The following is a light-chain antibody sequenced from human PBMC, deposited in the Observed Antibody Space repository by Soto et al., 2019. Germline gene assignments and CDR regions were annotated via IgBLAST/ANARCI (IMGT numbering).Light chain of an antibody. CDR2: EVI. CDR1: NGDIGRYNY. Sequence: QSALTQPASVSGSPGQSITISCAGTNGDIGRYNYVSWHQQHPGKAPKLLIFEVIHRPSGVSNRFSGSKSGSKASLTISGLQAEDEADYYCSSYTNMDTVIFGGGTKVTVL. CDR3: SSYTNMDTVI. V-gene: IGLV2-14*01. J-gene: IGLJ2*01.